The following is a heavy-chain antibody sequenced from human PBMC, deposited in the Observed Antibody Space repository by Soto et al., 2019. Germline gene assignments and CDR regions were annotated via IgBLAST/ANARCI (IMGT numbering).Heavy chain of an antibody. V-gene: IGHV4-39*01. D-gene: IGHD3-9*01. CDR3: ARATYFGVDX. J-gene: IGHJ6*02. CDR1: GDSMNDVTHY. CDR2: TYYSGST. Sequence: ETLSLACSVSGDSMNDVTHYWAWIRQPPGKGLELIATTYYSGSTHYDSSLKSRATISVDASQNQFSLQLTCVTAPDTAVYHCARATYFGVDXSGQGTTFTVS.